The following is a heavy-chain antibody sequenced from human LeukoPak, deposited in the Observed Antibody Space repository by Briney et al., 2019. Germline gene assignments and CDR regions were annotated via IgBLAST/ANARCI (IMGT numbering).Heavy chain of an antibody. J-gene: IGHJ6*03. Sequence: GGSLRLSCAASGFTFSSYAMHWVRQAPGKGLEWVSYISSSSSTIYYADSVKGRFTISRDNAKNSLYLQMNSLRAEDTAVYYCAVIRYNWNYADDWGKGTTVTVSS. CDR1: GFTFSSYA. CDR3: AVIRYNWNYADD. D-gene: IGHD1-20*01. V-gene: IGHV3-48*01. CDR2: ISSSSSTI.